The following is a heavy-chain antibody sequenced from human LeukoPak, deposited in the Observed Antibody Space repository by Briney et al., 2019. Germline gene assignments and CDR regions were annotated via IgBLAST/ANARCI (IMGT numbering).Heavy chain of an antibody. D-gene: IGHD3-10*01. CDR3: ASPLLS. CDR1: GGSFSGYY. Sequence: PSETLSLTCAVYGGSFSGYYWSWIRQPPGKGLEWIGSIYYSGSTYYNPSLKSRVTIPVDTSKNQFSLKLSSVTAADTAVYYCASPLLSWGQGTLVTVSS. J-gene: IGHJ5*02. V-gene: IGHV4-34*01. CDR2: IYYSGST.